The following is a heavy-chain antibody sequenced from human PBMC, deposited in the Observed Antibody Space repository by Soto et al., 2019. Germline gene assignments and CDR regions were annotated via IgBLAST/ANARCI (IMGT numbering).Heavy chain of an antibody. D-gene: IGHD3-10*01. CDR1: GFTFSSYW. V-gene: IGHV3-7*05. J-gene: IGHJ4*02. CDR3: AREGAEGYYGSGTIDY. CDR2: IKQDGSEK. Sequence: EVQLVESGGGLVQPGGSLRLSCAASGFTFSSYWMSWVRQAPGKGLEWVANIKQDGSEKYYVDSVKGRFTIARDNAKNSLYLQMNGLSAEDTAVYYCAREGAEGYYGSGTIDYWGQGTLVTVSS.